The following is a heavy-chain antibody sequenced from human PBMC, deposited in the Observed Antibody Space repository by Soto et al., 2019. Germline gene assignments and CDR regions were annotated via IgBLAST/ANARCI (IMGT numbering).Heavy chain of an antibody. CDR3: ASKSATDTNNWFDP. J-gene: IGHJ5*02. CDR2: INHSGST. V-gene: IGHV4-34*01. CDR1: GGSFSGYY. D-gene: IGHD3-3*01. Sequence: QVQLQQWGAGLLKPSETLSLTCAVYGGSFSGYYWSWIRQPPGKGLEWIGEINHSGSTNYNPSLKNRGTISVDTSKNQFSLKLSSVTAADTAVYYCASKSATDTNNWFDPWGQGTLVTVSS.